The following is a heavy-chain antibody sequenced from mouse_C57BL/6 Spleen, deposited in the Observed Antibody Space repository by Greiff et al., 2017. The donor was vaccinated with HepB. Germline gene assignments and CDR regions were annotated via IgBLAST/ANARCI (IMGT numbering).Heavy chain of an antibody. D-gene: IGHD2-2*01. CDR3: AKQSNGFDY. J-gene: IGHJ4*01. CDR2: ISSGGSYT. Sequence: EVKLMESGGDLVKPGGSLKLSCAASGFTFSSYGMSWVRQTPDKRLEWVATISSGGSYTYYPDSVKGRFTISRNNAKNTLYLQMSSLKSEDTAMYYCAKQSNGFDYWGQGTSVTVSS. V-gene: IGHV5-6*01. CDR1: GFTFSSYG.